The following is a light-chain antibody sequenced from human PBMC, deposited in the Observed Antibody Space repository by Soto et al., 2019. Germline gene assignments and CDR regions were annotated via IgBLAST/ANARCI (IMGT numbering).Light chain of an antibody. CDR3: QQVKTYPLT. V-gene: IGKV1-9*01. CDR1: QDISSH. Sequence: DIQLTQSPSFLSASVGDRVTITCRASQDISSHLAWYQQKPGKAPKLLIYAASTLQSGVPSGFGGSESGTEVTLTITSLQPEDFATYYCQQVKTYPLTFGGGTNVEIK. J-gene: IGKJ4*01. CDR2: AAS.